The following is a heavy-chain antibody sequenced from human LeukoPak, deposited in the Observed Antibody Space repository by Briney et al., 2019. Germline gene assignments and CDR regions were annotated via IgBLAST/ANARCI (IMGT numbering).Heavy chain of an antibody. V-gene: IGHV1-18*01. CDR1: GYTFSNYG. CDR3: ARDGGYSSGSSDY. D-gene: IGHD6-19*01. CDR2: ISANNGYT. Sequence: GASVKVSCKASGYTFSNYGISWVRQAPEQGLEWMGWISANNGYTKYAQKFQGRVTMTTDTSTTTAYMEVESLRSDDTAVFYCARDGGYSSGSSDYWGQGTLVTVSS. J-gene: IGHJ4*02.